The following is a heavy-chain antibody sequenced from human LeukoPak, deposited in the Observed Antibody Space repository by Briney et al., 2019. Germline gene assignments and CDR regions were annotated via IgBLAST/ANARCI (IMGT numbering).Heavy chain of an antibody. V-gene: IGHV4-59*01. Sequence: SETLSLTCTVSNGSINTYYWSWIRQPPGKGLEWIGYIYYSGSTNHNPSLKSRVTISVDTSKNQFSLKLSSVTAADTAVYYCATGRSYSRYFDYWGQGTLVTVSS. CDR3: ATGRSYSRYFDY. CDR1: NGSINTYY. D-gene: IGHD1-26*01. CDR2: IYYSGST. J-gene: IGHJ4*02.